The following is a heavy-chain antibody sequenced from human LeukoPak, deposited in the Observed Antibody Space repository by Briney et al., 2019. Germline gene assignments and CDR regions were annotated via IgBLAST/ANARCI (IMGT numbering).Heavy chain of an antibody. CDR2: IKQDGSVE. V-gene: IGHV3-7*05. CDR3: ARIGYSSSSFDF. Sequence: GSLRLSCAASGFTFSSYWMSWVRQAPGKGPEWVANIKQDGSVEYYVVSVKGRFTISRDNAKESLYLQMNSLRAEDTAVYYCARIGYSSSSFDFWGQGTLVTVSS. D-gene: IGHD6-6*01. J-gene: IGHJ4*02. CDR1: GFTFSSYW.